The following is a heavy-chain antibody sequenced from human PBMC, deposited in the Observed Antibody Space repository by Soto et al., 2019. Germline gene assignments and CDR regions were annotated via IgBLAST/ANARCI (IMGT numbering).Heavy chain of an antibody. J-gene: IGHJ1*01. D-gene: IGHD2-2*01. CDR3: ARHGGFCTSSRCHENFQH. V-gene: IGHV4-39*01. Sequence: QLHLQESGPGLVKPSETLSLTCTVSGGSISRSPYYWDWIRQPPGKGLEWIGRIYESGSTNYNPSPKGRVVISVDTSKNQFSLKLTSVTATDTAVYYCARHGGFCTSSRCHENFQHWGQGTLVTVSS. CDR2: IYESGST. CDR1: GGSISRSPYY.